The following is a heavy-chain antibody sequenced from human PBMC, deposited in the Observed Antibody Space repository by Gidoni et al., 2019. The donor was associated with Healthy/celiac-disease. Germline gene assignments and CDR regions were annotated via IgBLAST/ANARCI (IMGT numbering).Heavy chain of an antibody. CDR2: IKSKTDGGTT. V-gene: IGHV3-15*01. CDR3: TTESVMYYYDSSGYYDAFDI. J-gene: IGHJ3*02. D-gene: IGHD3-22*01. Sequence: EVQLVESGGGLVKPGGSLRLPCAASGFTFSNAWMSWVRQAPGKGLEWVGRIKSKTDGGTTDYAAPVKGRFTISRDDSKNTLYLQMNSLKTEDTAVYYCTTESVMYYYDSSGYYDAFDIWGQGTMVTVSS. CDR1: GFTFSNAW.